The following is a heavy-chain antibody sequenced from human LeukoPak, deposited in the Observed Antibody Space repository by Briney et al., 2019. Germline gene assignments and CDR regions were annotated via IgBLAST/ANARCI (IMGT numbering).Heavy chain of an antibody. Sequence: GGSLRLSCAASGFTVSSNYMSWVRQAPGKGLEWVSVIYSGGSTYYADSVKGRFTISRDDSKNTLYLQMNSLKIEDTAVYFCSWEMDASFGRRLENWGQGTLVTVAS. CDR1: GFTVSSNY. D-gene: IGHD3-10*01. CDR2: IYSGGST. J-gene: IGHJ4*02. CDR3: SWEMDASFGRRLEN. V-gene: IGHV3-53*05.